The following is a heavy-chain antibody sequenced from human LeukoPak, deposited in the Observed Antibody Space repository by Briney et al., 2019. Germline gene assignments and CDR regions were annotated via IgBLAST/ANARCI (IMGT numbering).Heavy chain of an antibody. D-gene: IGHD5-18*01. J-gene: IGHJ5*02. CDR2: IYYSGSN. Sequence: PSETLSLTCTVSGYSISSGYYWGWIRQPPGKGLEWIGSIYYSGSNYHNPSLKSRVSMSVDTSKNQFSLKLSSVTAADTAVYYCANMGYSYAPGLFDPWGQGTLVTVSS. CDR1: GYSISSGYY. V-gene: IGHV4-38-2*02. CDR3: ANMGYSYAPGLFDP.